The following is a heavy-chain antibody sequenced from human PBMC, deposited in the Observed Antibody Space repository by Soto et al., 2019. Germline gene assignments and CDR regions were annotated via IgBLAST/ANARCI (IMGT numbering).Heavy chain of an antibody. V-gene: IGHV3-9*01. CDR1: GFTFDDYA. CDR3: AKAPGSGWYGNWYFDL. J-gene: IGHJ2*01. Sequence: GGSLRLSCAASGFTFDDYAMHWVRQAPGKGLEWVSGISWNSGSIGYADSVKGRFTISRGNAKNSLYLQMNSLRAEDTALYYCAKAPGSGWYGNWYFDLWGRGTLVTVSS. D-gene: IGHD6-19*01. CDR2: ISWNSGSI.